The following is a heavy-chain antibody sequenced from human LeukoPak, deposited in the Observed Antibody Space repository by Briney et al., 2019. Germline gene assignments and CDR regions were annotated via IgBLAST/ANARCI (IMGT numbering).Heavy chain of an antibody. D-gene: IGHD3-22*01. CDR3: AKDQGRHYYDSSGYSF. J-gene: IGHJ4*02. CDR2: ISWDGGST. V-gene: IGHV3-43D*03. Sequence: GGSLRLSCAASGFTFDDYAMHWVRQAPGKGLEWVPLISWDGGSTYYADSVKGRFTISRDNSKNSLYLQMNSLRTEDTASYYCAKDQGRHYYDSSGYSFWGQGTLVTVSS. CDR1: GFTFDDYA.